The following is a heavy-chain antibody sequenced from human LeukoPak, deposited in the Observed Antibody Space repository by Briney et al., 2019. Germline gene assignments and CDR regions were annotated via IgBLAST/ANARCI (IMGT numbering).Heavy chain of an antibody. V-gene: IGHV3-23*01. CDR3: AKVKGSEGNCSITSCLADY. J-gene: IGHJ4*02. D-gene: IGHD2-2*01. CDR2: ISSSGGST. Sequence: GGSLRLSCAASGFTFSSYAMSWVRQAPGKGLEWVSAISSSGGSTYYADSVKGRFTISRDNSKNTLYLQLNSLRSEDTAVYYCAKVKGSEGNCSITSCLADYWGQGTLVTVSS. CDR1: GFTFSSYA.